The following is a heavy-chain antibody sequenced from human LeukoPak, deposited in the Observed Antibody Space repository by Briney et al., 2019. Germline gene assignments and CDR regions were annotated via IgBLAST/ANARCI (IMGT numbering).Heavy chain of an antibody. CDR2: IIPIFDTA. J-gene: IGHJ3*02. CDR3: AIEYCSSTSCPSESDAFDI. D-gene: IGHD2-2*01. V-gene: IGHV1-69*01. CDR1: GGTFSSYA. Sequence: ASVKVSCKASGGTFSSYAISWVRQAPGQGLEWMGGIIPIFDTANYAQKFQGRVTITADESTSTAYMELSSLRSEDTAVYYCAIEYCSSTSCPSESDAFDIWGQGTMVTVSS.